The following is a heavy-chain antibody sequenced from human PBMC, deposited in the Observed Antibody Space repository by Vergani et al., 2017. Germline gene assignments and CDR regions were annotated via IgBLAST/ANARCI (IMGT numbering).Heavy chain of an antibody. CDR2: INYVGRT. D-gene: IGHD3-10*01. Sequence: QLQLQESGPGLVKPSETLSLICTVSGGTINPSSSFWGWIRQSPGKGLEWIGSINYVGRTYYIPSLQSRATVFVDTSKDQFSLNLTSVTAADTAVYYGARGRGDNWYFDLWGRGTLVTVSS. CDR1: GGTINPSSSF. J-gene: IGHJ2*01. CDR3: ARGRGDNWYFDL. V-gene: IGHV4-39*01.